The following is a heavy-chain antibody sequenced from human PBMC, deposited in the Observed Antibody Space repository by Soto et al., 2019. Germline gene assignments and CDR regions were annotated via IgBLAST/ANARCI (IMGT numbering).Heavy chain of an antibody. CDR2: INHSGST. Sequence: SETLSLTCAVYGGSFSGYYWSWIRQPPGKGLEWIGEINHSGSTNYNPSLKSRVTISVDTSKNQFSLKLSSVTAADTAVYYCAREGYYVYQGGDYYGMDVWGQGTTVTVSS. CDR1: GGSFSGYY. CDR3: AREGYYVYQGGDYYGMDV. J-gene: IGHJ6*02. D-gene: IGHD5-12*01. V-gene: IGHV4-34*01.